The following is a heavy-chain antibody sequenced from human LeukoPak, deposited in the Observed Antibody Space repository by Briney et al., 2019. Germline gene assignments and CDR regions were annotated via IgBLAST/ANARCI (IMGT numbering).Heavy chain of an antibody. D-gene: IGHD3-9*01. CDR2: TSSSSSTI. CDR1: GFTFSGYD. Sequence: GGSLRLSCAASGFTFSGYDMSWVRQAPGKGLEWVSYTSSSSSTIYYADSVKSRFTISRDNAKNSLYLQMNSLRAEDTAVYYCARDPSYYDILTGYLGVLHDYWGQGTLVTVSS. CDR3: ARDPSYYDILTGYLGVLHDY. J-gene: IGHJ4*02. V-gene: IGHV3-48*04.